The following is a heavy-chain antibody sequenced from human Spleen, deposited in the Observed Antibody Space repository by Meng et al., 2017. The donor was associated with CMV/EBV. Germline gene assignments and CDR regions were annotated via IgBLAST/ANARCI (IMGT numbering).Heavy chain of an antibody. CDR1: GYTFTGYY. CDR2: INPNSGGI. CDR3: ARDMGGYSSSSVHF. D-gene: IGHD6-6*01. J-gene: IGHJ4*02. V-gene: IGHV1-2*02. Sequence: ASVKVSCKASGYTFTGYYIHWVRQATGQGLEWMGWINPNSGGINYAQNFQGRVTMTRDTSISTAYMELGRLRSDDTAVYYCARDMGGYSSSSVHFWGQGTLVTVSS.